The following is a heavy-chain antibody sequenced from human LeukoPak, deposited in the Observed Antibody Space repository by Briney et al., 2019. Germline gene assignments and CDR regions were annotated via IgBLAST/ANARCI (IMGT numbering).Heavy chain of an antibody. Sequence: PSETLSLTCTVSGGSISSYYWSWIRQPPGKGLEWIEYIYYSGSTNYNPSLKSRVTISVDTSKNQFSLKLSSVTAADTAVYYCARGPYCSSTSCYHWFDPWGQGTLVTVSS. CDR3: ARGPYCSSTSCYHWFDP. D-gene: IGHD2-2*01. CDR1: GGSISSYY. J-gene: IGHJ5*02. CDR2: IYYSGST. V-gene: IGHV4-59*01.